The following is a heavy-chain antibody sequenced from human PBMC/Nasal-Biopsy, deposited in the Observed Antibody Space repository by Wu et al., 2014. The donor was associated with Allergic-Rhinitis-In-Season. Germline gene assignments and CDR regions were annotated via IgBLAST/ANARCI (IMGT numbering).Heavy chain of an antibody. CDR2: IYSNPYVT. D-gene: IGHD4-11*01. J-gene: IGHJ4*02. V-gene: IGHV3-23*01. Sequence: LRLSCAASGFTFTNFAMSWVRQAPGKGLEWVSGIYSNPYVTYYADSVKGRFTISRDNSKNTLYLQMDSLRVEDTALYYCAKDFSDDVTDYPFDYWGQGTLVTVSS. CDR1: GFTFTNFA. CDR3: AKDFSDDVTDYPFDY.